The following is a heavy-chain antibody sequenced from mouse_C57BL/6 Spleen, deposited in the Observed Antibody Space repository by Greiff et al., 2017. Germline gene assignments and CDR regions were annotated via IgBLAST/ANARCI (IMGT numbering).Heavy chain of an antibody. J-gene: IGHJ3*01. CDR2: ISYDGSN. V-gene: IGHV3-6*01. CDR3: ATPNYGSSWFAY. CDR1: GYSITSGYY. Sequence: EVKLVESGPGLVKPSQSLSLTCSVTGYSITSGYYWNWIRQFPGNKLEWMGDISYDGSNNYNPSIKNRISITRDTSKNQFFLKLNSVTTEDTATYYCATPNYGSSWFAYWGQGTLVTVSA. D-gene: IGHD1-1*01.